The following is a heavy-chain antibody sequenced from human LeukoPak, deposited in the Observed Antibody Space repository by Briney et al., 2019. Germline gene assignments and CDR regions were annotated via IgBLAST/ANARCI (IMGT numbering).Heavy chain of an antibody. CDR2: ISAYNGNT. J-gene: IGHJ4*02. CDR3: ARGGRGIVVVPAADY. CDR1: GYTFTSYA. D-gene: IGHD2-2*01. V-gene: IGHV1-18*01. Sequence: GASVKVSCKASGYTFTSYAMNWVRQAPGQGLEWMGWISAYNGNTNYAQKLQGRVTMTTDTSTSTAYMELRSLRSDDTAVYYCARGGRGIVVVPAADYWGQGTLVTVPS.